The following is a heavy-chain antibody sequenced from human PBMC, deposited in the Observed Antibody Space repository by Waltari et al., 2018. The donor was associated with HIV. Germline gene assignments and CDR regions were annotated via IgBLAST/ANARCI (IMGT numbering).Heavy chain of an antibody. CDR2: SDPGDSDT. D-gene: IGHD3-10*01. CDR3: ARLGSYGSGSRPFFFDY. CDR1: GYSFTSYW. J-gene: IGHJ4*02. V-gene: IGHV5-51*03. Sequence: EVQLVQSGAEVKKPGESLKISCKGSGYSFTSYWIAWVRQMPGKGLEWMGISDPGDSDTKYSPSFQGQVTISADKSITTAYLQWRSLEASDSAIYYCARLGSYGSGSRPFFFDYWGQGTLVTVSS.